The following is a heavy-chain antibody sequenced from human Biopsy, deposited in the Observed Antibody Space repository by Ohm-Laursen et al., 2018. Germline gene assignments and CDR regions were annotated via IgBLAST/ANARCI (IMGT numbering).Heavy chain of an antibody. CDR3: ARHRTHPPPGSMDV. J-gene: IGHJ6*02. Sequence: GTLSLTCTVSGGSLSGYYWSWTRQAPGRGLEWIGLIYYRGETDYNPSLKSRVTISVDGYKNQFSLNLTSITAADTAVYYCARHRTHPPPGSMDVWGHGTTVFVSS. D-gene: IGHD2-15*01. CDR1: GGSLSGYY. V-gene: IGHV4-59*08. CDR2: IYYRGET.